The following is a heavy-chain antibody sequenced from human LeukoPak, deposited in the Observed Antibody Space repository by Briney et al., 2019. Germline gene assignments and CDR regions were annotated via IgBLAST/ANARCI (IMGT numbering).Heavy chain of an antibody. D-gene: IGHD4-17*01. V-gene: IGHV4-59*01. CDR3: ATCRDEFGDYGFTS. CDR1: GDSISNNY. Sequence: SETLSLTCTVSGDSISNNYWSWIRQPPGKGLEWIGYIYDSWRTKYNLSLTSRVTISADTSKNLFSLKLTSVTAADTALYYCATCRDEFGDYGFTSWGQGTLVTVSS. CDR2: IYDSWRT. J-gene: IGHJ5*02.